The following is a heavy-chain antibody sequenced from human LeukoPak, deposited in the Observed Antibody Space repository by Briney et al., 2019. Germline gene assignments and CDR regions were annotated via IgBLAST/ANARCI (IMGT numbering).Heavy chain of an antibody. CDR2: IWYDGSNK. Sequence: GGSLRLSCAASGFTFSSYGMHWVRQAPGKGLEWVAVIWYDGSNKYYADSVKGRFTISRDNSKNTLYLQMNSLRAEDTAVYYCAKARSYYYYYMDVWGEGTTVTVSS. V-gene: IGHV3-33*06. CDR3: AKARSYYYYYMDV. CDR1: GFTFSSYG. J-gene: IGHJ6*03.